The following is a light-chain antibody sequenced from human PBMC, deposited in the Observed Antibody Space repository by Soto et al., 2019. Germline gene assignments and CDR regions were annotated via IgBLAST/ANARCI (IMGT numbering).Light chain of an antibody. Sequence: ETVLTQSPGTLSLSPGETATLSCRASQRISANYLAWYQHKPGQAPRLLIYDSSTRATGTPDRFSGGGSGTDFTLTIRRLEPEDFALYYCQQYGDSREVTFGGGTKVEIK. CDR1: QRISANY. CDR2: DSS. V-gene: IGKV3-20*01. CDR3: QQYGDSREVT. J-gene: IGKJ4*01.